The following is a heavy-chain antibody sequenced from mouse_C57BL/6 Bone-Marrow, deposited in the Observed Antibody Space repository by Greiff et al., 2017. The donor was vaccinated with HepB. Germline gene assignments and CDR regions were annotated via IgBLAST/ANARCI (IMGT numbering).Heavy chain of an antibody. CDR2: IHPNSGST. J-gene: IGHJ1*03. D-gene: IGHD1-1*01. CDR1: GYTFTSYW. Sequence: VQLQQPGAELVKPGASVKLSCKASGYTFTSYWMHWVKQRPGQGLEWIGMIHPNSGSTNYNEKFKSKATLTVDKSSSTAYMQLSSLTSEDSAVYYCARTESSSYWYFDVWGTGTTVTVSS. V-gene: IGHV1-64*01. CDR3: ARTESSSYWYFDV.